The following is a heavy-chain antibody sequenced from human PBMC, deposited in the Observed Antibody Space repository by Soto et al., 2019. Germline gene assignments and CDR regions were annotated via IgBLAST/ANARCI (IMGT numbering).Heavy chain of an antibody. CDR1: GGSISSYY. Sequence: PSETLSLTCTVSGGSISSYYWSWIRQPPGKGLEWIGYIYYSGSTNYNPSLKSRVTISVDTSKTQFSLKLRSVTPATTPVYYCQRAHSYSEILSGYLTHHYYMDVWGRGTTVTAAS. D-gene: IGHD3-9*01. CDR2: IYYSGST. J-gene: IGHJ6*03. CDR3: QRAHSYSEILSGYLTHHYYMDV. V-gene: IGHV4-59*01.